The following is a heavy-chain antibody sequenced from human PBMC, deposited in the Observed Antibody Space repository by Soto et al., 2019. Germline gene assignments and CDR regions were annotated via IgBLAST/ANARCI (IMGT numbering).Heavy chain of an antibody. CDR3: ARRRYCGYDCYHKHYYGMDL. D-gene: IGHD2-21*02. V-gene: IGHV1-69*08. Sequence: QVQLVQSGAEVKMPGSSVKVSCRASGDTFSSYTVNWLRQAPGRGLEWMGRIIPVLTTTDYAQKFRGRVTITADKSANTVYMELTSLSPDDTAVYYCARRRYCGYDCYHKHYYGMDLW. CDR2: IIPVLTTT. J-gene: IGHJ6*01. CDR1: GDTFSSYT.